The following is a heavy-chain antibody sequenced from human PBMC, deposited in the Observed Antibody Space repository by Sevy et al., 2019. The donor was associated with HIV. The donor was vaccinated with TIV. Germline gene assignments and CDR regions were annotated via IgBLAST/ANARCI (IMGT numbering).Heavy chain of an antibody. CDR2: ISSSSSTI. V-gene: IGHV3-48*02. CDR3: ARVRGLWSYYYYGMDV. Sequence: GGSLRLSCAASGFTFSSYSMNWVRQAPGKGLEWVSYISSSSSTIYYADSVKGRFTISRDNAKNSPYLQMNSLRDEDTAVYYCARVRGLWSYYYYGMDVWGQGTTVTVSS. CDR1: GFTFSSYS. D-gene: IGHD3-3*01. J-gene: IGHJ6*02.